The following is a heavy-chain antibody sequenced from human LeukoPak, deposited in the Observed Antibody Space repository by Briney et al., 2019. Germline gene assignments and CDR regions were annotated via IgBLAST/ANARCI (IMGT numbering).Heavy chain of an antibody. V-gene: IGHV3-66*01. J-gene: IGHJ4*02. CDR2: IYSGGST. Sequence: GGSLRLSCAASGFTVSSNYMSWVRQAPGKGLEWVSVIYSGGSTYYADSVKGRFTISRDNSKNTLYLQMNSLRAEDTAVYYCAKVGLEMATIDYWGQGTLVTVSS. CDR1: GFTVSSNY. CDR3: AKVGLEMATIDY. D-gene: IGHD5-24*01.